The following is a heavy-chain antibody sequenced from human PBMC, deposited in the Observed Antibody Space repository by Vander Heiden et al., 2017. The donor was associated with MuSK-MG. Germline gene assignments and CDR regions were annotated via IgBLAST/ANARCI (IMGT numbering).Heavy chain of an antibody. CDR2: ISSSGSTI. V-gene: IGHV3-48*03. CDR1: GFTFSSYE. J-gene: IGHJ6*03. Sequence: EVQLVESGGGLVQPGGSLRLSCAASGFTFSSYEMNGVRQEPGKGLEWGSYISSSGSTIYYADSVKGRFTISRDNAKNSLYLQMNSLRAEDTAVYDCASSSYCGGDCYTYYYYYMDVWGKGTTVTVSS. CDR3: ASSSYCGGDCYTYYYYYMDV. D-gene: IGHD2-21*01.